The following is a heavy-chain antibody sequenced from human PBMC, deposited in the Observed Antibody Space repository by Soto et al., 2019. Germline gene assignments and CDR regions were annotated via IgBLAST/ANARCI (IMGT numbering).Heavy chain of an antibody. CDR3: AREFGPAWDVVPDY. D-gene: IGHD2-21*01. V-gene: IGHV4-4*07. J-gene: IGHJ4*02. CDR1: GGSISSYY. CDR2: IYTRGST. Sequence: QVQLQESGPGLVKPSETLSLTCTVSGGSISSYYWSWIRQPAGKGLEWIGRIYTRGSTNYNPSLKSRVTMSVDTSKTQFSLKLSSVTAADTAVYYCAREFGPAWDVVPDYWGQGTLVTVSS.